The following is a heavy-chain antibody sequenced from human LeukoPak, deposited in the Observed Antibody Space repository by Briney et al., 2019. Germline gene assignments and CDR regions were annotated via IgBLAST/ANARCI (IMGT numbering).Heavy chain of an antibody. V-gene: IGHV1-2*02. CDR3: ARLPAAISGTPYFDS. Sequence: GASVKVSCKASGYTFTAYYMHWVRQAPGQGLEWMGWINPNNDDTKYAQKFQGRVTMTRDTSISTAYMELSRLRSDDTAVYYCARLPAAISGTPYFDSWGQGTLVTVS. D-gene: IGHD2-2*02. CDR2: INPNNDDT. CDR1: GYTFTAYY. J-gene: IGHJ4*02.